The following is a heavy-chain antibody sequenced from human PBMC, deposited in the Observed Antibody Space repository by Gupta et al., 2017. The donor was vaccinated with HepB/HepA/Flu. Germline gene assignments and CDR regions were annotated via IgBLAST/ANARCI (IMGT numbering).Heavy chain of an antibody. CDR2: ISGSGGST. J-gene: IGHJ4*02. V-gene: IGHV3-23*01. CDR3: SKELGTTVTTKYYFDY. Sequence: EVQLLESGGGWVQPGGSLRLSCAASGFTFSSYAISWVRQDPGKGLGWVSAISGSGGSTYYADSVKGRFTISRENSKNTLYLQMNSLRAEDTAVYYCSKELGTTVTTKYYFDYWGQGTLVTVSS. D-gene: IGHD4-17*01. CDR1: GFTFSSYA.